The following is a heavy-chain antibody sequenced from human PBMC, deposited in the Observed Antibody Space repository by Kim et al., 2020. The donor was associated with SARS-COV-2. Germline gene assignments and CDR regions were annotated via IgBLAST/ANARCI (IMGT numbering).Heavy chain of an antibody. V-gene: IGHV3-13*01. Sequence: GGSLRLSCAASGFTFSSYDMHWVRQATGKGLEWVSAIGTAGDTYYPGSVKGRFTISRENAKNSLYRQMNSLRAGDSAVYYCARGYSSSWYCAFDIWGQGTMVTVSS. CDR1: GFTFSSYD. CDR3: ARGYSSSWYCAFDI. D-gene: IGHD6-13*01. CDR2: IGTAGDT. J-gene: IGHJ3*02.